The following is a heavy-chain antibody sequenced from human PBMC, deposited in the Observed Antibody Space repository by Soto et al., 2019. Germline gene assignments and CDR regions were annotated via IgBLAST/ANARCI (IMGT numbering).Heavy chain of an antibody. J-gene: IGHJ6*03. CDR3: AKHARRYNYYYYMDV. Sequence: GGSLRLSCAASGFTFDDYAMHWVRQAPGKGLEWVSGISWNSGSIGYADSVKGRFTISRDNAKNSLYLQMNSLRAEDTALYYCAKHARRYNYYYYMDVWGKGTTVTVSS. V-gene: IGHV3-9*01. CDR1: GFTFDDYA. CDR2: ISWNSGSI. D-gene: IGHD1-20*01.